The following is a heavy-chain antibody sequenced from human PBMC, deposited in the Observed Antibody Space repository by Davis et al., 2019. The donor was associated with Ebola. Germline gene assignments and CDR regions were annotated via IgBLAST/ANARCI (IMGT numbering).Heavy chain of an antibody. V-gene: IGHV1-69*04. D-gene: IGHD3-10*01. Sequence: SVKVSCKASGGTFSSYAISWVRQAPGQGLEWMGRIIPILGIANYAQKFQGRVTITADKSTSTAYMELSSLRSEDTAVYYCARTRRITMVRGDYGMDVWGQGTTVTVSS. CDR1: GGTFSSYA. J-gene: IGHJ6*02. CDR2: IIPILGIA. CDR3: ARTRRITMVRGDYGMDV.